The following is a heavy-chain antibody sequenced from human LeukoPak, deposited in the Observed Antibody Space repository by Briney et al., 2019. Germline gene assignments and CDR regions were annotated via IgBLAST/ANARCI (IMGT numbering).Heavy chain of an antibody. Sequence: PGGSLRLSCGASGFNFRNYEMSWVRQAPGKGLEWTSYIIDSGETTYYADSVKGRFTIFRDNATNSVFLRIDSVRAAGTAFYYCARDTSKAGVTGAGFDYWGQGTLVTVSS. V-gene: IGHV3-48*03. J-gene: IGHJ4*02. CDR3: ARDTSKAGVTGAGFDY. D-gene: IGHD1-26*01. CDR2: IIDSGETT. CDR1: GFNFRNYE.